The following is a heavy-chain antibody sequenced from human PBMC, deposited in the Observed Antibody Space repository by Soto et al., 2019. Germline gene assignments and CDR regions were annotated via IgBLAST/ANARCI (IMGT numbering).Heavy chain of an antibody. Sequence: WASVKVSCKASGYTFTSYGISWVRQAPGQGLEWMGWISAYNGNTNYAQKLQGRVTMTTDTSTSTAYMELRSLRSDDTAVYYCAGTGAGGSGSYLPLDNWFDPSGQGTLVTVS. CDR2: ISAYNGNT. CDR1: GYTFTSYG. D-gene: IGHD3-10*01. CDR3: AGTGAGGSGSYLPLDNWFDP. J-gene: IGHJ5*02. V-gene: IGHV1-18*01.